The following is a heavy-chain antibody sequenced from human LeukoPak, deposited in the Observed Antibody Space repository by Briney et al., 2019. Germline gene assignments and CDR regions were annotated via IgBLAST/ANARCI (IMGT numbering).Heavy chain of an antibody. V-gene: IGHV3-30*04. CDR1: GFTFSHYA. Sequence: GRSLRLSCAASGFTFSHYAMHWVRQAPGEGLEWVAVISYDGNHKYYANSVKGRFTISRDNSKNTVYLQMNSLSAEDTATYYCARVRRQILWTCLDYWGQGTLVTVSS. D-gene: IGHD3-10*01. CDR2: ISYDGNHK. J-gene: IGHJ4*02. CDR3: ARVRRQILWTCLDY.